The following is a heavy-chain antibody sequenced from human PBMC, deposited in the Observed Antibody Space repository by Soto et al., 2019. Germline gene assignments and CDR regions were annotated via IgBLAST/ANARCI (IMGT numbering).Heavy chain of an antibody. CDR2: IYSGGST. V-gene: IGHV3-53*01. D-gene: IGHD2-8*02. CDR1: GLTVITNK. Sequence: GGSLILPCAASGLTVITNKMSGFRQAPGKGLEWVSVIYSGGSTYYADSVKGRFTISRDNSKNTLYLQMNSLRAEDTAVYYCARDGIAPAAVLAFWGRGSTVIGSS. CDR3: ARDGIAPAAVLAF. J-gene: IGHJ6*01.